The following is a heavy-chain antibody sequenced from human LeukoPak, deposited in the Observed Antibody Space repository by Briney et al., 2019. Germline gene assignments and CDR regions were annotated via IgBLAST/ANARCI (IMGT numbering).Heavy chain of an antibody. V-gene: IGHV4-30-4*08. CDR2: IYYSGST. Sequence: PSETLSLTCTVSGGSISSGDYYWSWIRQPPGKGLEWIGYIYYSGSTYYNPSLKSRVTISVDTSKNQFSLKLSSVTAADTAVYYCAREWNRDWFDPWGQGTLVTVSS. J-gene: IGHJ5*02. D-gene: IGHD1/OR15-1a*01. CDR1: GGSISSGDYY. CDR3: AREWNRDWFDP.